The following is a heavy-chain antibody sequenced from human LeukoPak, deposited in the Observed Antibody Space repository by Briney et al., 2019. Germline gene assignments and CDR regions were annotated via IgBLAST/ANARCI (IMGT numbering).Heavy chain of an antibody. CDR1: GYTFTSYG. CDR3: ARAGSGSYYVYFDY. J-gene: IGHJ4*02. D-gene: IGHD1-26*01. V-gene: IGHV1-18*01. Sequence: EAAVKLSCKSSGYTFTSYGISWVRQAPGKGHEWMGWISAYNDNTNYAQKLQGRVTMTTDTSTSTAYMGLRSLRSDDTAVYYCARAGSGSYYVYFDYWGQGTLVTVSS. CDR2: ISAYNDNT.